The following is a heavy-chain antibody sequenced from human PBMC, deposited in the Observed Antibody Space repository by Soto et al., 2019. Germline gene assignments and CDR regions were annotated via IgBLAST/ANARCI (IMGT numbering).Heavy chain of an antibody. CDR3: ARGPLGELELQVLYYGMDV. CDR1: GGSISSGDSY. D-gene: IGHD1-7*01. CDR2: IYYSGST. Sequence: SATLSLTCTVSGGSISSGDSYWSWIRQPPGKGLEWIGYIYYSGSTYYNPSLKSRVTISVDTSKNQFSLKLSSVTAEDTAVYYCARGPLGELELQVLYYGMDVWGQGTTVT. J-gene: IGHJ6*02. V-gene: IGHV4-30-4*01.